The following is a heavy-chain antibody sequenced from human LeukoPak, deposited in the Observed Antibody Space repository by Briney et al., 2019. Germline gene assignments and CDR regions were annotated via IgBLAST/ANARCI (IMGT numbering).Heavy chain of an antibody. Sequence: PGGSLRLSCVGSGFTYSSYHMNWVRQAPGKGLEWVSAISGSGGSTYSADSVKGRFTISRDNAKNSLYLQMNSLRDEDTAVYYCARPYCGGDCYPGQGNWFDPWGQGTLVTVSS. V-gene: IGHV3-48*02. D-gene: IGHD2-21*02. CDR3: ARPYCGGDCYPGQGNWFDP. J-gene: IGHJ5*02. CDR2: ISGSGGST. CDR1: GFTYSSYH.